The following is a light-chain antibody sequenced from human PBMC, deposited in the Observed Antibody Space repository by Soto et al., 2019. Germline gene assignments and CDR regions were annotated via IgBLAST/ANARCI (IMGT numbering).Light chain of an antibody. V-gene: IGKV1-33*01. CDR3: QQYAKLPT. CDR2: DAS. CDR1: QNINNY. Sequence: DIQMTQSPSSLSASVGDRVTITCQASQNINNYLKWYQQKPGRSPKRLIYDASNLEAGVPSRFRGSGSWTDFTFTIGSLQPEDIATYYCQQYAKLPTFSPGTRQEIK. J-gene: IGKJ5*01.